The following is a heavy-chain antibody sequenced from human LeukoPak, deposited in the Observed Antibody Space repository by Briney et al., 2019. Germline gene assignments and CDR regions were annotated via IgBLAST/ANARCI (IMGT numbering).Heavy chain of an antibody. CDR2: IIPIFGTA. CDR1: GGTFSSYA. Sequence: ATVNLTCKAYGGTFSSYAISWVRQAPGQGLEWMGGIIPIFGTANYAQKFQGRVTITADESTSTAYMELSSLRSEDTAVYYCARDFIAAAGTLDYWGQGSLVTVSS. CDR3: ARDFIAAAGTLDY. J-gene: IGHJ4*02. D-gene: IGHD6-13*01. V-gene: IGHV1-69*13.